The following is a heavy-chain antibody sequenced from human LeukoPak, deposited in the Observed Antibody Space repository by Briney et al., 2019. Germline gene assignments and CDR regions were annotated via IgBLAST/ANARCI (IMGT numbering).Heavy chain of an antibody. V-gene: IGHV3-53*01. J-gene: IGHJ6*03. Sequence: GGSLRLSCAASGFTVSSNYMSWVRQAPGKGLEWVSIIYSGGSTFYADSVKGRFTISRDNSKNTLYLQMNSLRAEDTAVYYCARDERFGEFRYYYYYYMDVWGKGTTVTISS. CDR2: IYSGGST. CDR3: ARDERFGEFRYYYYYYMDV. CDR1: GFTVSSNY. D-gene: IGHD3-10*01.